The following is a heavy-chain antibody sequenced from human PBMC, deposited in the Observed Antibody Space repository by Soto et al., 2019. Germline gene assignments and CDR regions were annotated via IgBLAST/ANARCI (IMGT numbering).Heavy chain of an antibody. CDR3: TRTSAVEGDY. V-gene: IGHV4-30-4*01. Sequence: QVQLQESGPGLVKPSQTLSLTCTVSGGSISNGDYYWKWIRQPPGKGLEGIGSIYYTGITYYNPSLKSRVTMSLDTSKNQFSLKLSSVTAADTAMHYCTRTSAVEGDYWGQGILVTVSS. CDR2: IYYTGIT. CDR1: GGSISNGDYY. J-gene: IGHJ4*02. D-gene: IGHD2-15*01.